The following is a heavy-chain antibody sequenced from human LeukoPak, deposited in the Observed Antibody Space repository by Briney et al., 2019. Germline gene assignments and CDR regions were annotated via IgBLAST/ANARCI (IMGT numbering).Heavy chain of an antibody. CDR1: GYNFTNHW. Sequence: GESLKISCKGSGYNFTNHWIGWERQMPGKGLEWMGIIFPTDSNTRYSPSFRGQVTISADKSISTAYLQWSSLKAWDTAIYYCARHSSRWFAGGGFDIWGQGTMVSVSS. D-gene: IGHD6-13*01. CDR2: IFPTDSNT. CDR3: ARHSSRWFAGGGFDI. V-gene: IGHV5-51*01. J-gene: IGHJ3*02.